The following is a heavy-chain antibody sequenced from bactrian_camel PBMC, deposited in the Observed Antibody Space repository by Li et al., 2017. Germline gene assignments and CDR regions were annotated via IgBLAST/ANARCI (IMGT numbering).Heavy chain of an antibody. CDR1: GFTFSDNY. J-gene: IGHJ4*01. D-gene: IGHD2*01. CDR2: IYSEAFNT. Sequence: HVQLVESGGGLVQPGGSLRLSCAASGFTFSDNYINWVRQAPGKGLQWVSSIYSEAFNTYYGDSVKGRFTVSRDNAKNTAYLQMSSLKSEDTALYYCAAGQWYTDEYKYWGQGTQVTVS. CDR3: AAGQWYTDEYKY. V-gene: IGHV3-2*01.